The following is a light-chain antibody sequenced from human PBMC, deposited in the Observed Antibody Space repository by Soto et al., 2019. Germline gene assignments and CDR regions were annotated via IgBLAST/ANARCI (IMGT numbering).Light chain of an antibody. CDR1: QSISSY. CDR3: LQHNDFPWT. Sequence: PSSLSASLGDIVTITCRASQSISSYLNWYQQKPGKAPKLLIYAASSLQSGVPSRFRGSGSGTEFTLTITSLQPEDFATYYCLQHNDFPWTFGQGTKVDIK. V-gene: IGKV1-17*01. CDR2: AAS. J-gene: IGKJ1*01.